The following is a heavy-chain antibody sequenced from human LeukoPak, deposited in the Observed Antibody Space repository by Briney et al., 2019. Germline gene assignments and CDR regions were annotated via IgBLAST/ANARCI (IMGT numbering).Heavy chain of an antibody. V-gene: IGHV4-34*01. CDR2: IDHSGST. CDR3: ARGLSSYCSGGSCSFTYFDY. CDR1: GGSFSGNY. J-gene: IGHJ4*02. D-gene: IGHD2-15*01. Sequence: SETLSLTCAVYGGSFSGNYWSWIRQSPGKGLEWIGEIDHSGSTNYNPSLKSRVTISADTSKNQFSLSLNSVTAADTAVYYCARGLSSYCSGGSCSFTYFDYWGQGTLVTVSS.